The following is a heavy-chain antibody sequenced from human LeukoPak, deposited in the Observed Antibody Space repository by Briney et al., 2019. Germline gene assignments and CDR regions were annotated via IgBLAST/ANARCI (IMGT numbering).Heavy chain of an antibody. D-gene: IGHD6-13*01. CDR3: ARDTPYIAAAGTGGCLDV. J-gene: IGHJ6*04. CDR2: IYYSGST. CDR1: GGSITSGSYY. Sequence: PSETLSLTCTVSGGSITSGSYYWGWIRQPPGKGLEWIANIYYSGSTYYNPSLKSRVTMSVDTSKNQFSLKLSSVTAADTAVYYCARDTPYIAAAGTGGCLDVWGKGTTVTVSS. V-gene: IGHV4-39*07.